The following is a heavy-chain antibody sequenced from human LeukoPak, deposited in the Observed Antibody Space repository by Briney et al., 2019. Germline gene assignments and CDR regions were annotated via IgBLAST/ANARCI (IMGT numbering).Heavy chain of an antibody. CDR2: ISYDGSNK. CDR3: AKDYRGYSYGYGAGFGY. Sequence: PGGSLRLSCAASGFTFSSYGMHWVRQAPGKGLEWVAVISYDGSNKYYADSVKGRSTISRDNSKNTLYLQMNSLRAEDTAVYYCAKDYRGYSYGYGAGFGYWGQGTLVTVSS. CDR1: GFTFSSYG. J-gene: IGHJ4*02. D-gene: IGHD5-18*01. V-gene: IGHV3-30*18.